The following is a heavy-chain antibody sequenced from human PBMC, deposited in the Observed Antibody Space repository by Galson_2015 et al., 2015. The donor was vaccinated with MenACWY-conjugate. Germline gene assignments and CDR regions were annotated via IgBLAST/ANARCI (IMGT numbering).Heavy chain of an antibody. CDR3: AREDLAWAFGLDY. D-gene: IGHD2/OR15-2a*01. J-gene: IGHJ4*02. CDR1: GFTFNTYP. Sequence: SLRLSCAVSGFTFNTYPMNWVRQAPGEGLEWVSSITSGSDYIYYADSVKGRFTVSRDNAENSLYLQMNSLRPEDTAVYYCAREDLAWAFGLDYWGQGTLVTVSS. CDR2: ITSGSDYI. V-gene: IGHV3-21*04.